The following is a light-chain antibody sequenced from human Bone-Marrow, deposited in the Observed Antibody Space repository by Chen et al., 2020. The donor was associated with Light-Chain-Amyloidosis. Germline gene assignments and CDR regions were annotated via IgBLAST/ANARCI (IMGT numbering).Light chain of an antibody. V-gene: IGLV6-57*02. J-gene: IGLJ3*02. Sequence: NFMLTQPHSVSESPGKTVTISCSGSGGSVASKYMQWHQQGPGSPPTNVIYEDDQRASGVPDRFSCCIDRSSNSASLTISGLTTEAEADYYCQSYDVNSWVFGGGTRLTVL. CDR2: EDD. CDR3: QSYDVNSWV. CDR1: GGSVASKY.